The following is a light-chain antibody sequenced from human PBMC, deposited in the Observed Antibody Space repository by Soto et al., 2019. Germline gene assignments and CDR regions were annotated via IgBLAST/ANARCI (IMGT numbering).Light chain of an antibody. V-gene: IGLV2-14*01. Sequence: QSVLTQPASVSGSPGQSITISCTGTSSDVGGYNYVSWYQQHPDKAPKLMIYEVSNRPSGVSNRFSGSKSGHTASLTISGLQSEDEADYFCTSYTSYSTLDVFGTGTKLT. CDR3: TSYTSYSTLDV. J-gene: IGLJ1*01. CDR2: EVS. CDR1: SSDVGGYNY.